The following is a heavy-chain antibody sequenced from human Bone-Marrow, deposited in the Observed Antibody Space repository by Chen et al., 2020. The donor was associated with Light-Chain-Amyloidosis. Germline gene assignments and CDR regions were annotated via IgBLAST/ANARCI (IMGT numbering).Heavy chain of an antibody. CDR2: IYPDDSYA. CDR3: ARRRDGYNFDC. CDR1: GYTFPNYW. D-gene: IGHD5-12*01. J-gene: IGHJ4*02. Sequence: EVQLEQSGPEVKKPGESLKISCKGSGYTFPNYWIGWVSQMPGKGLEWMGVIYPDDSYASYTPSFAGQVTISAVTSITPAYLQWRSLKASDTAMYYCARRRDGYNFDCWGQGTLVTVSS. V-gene: IGHV5-51*01.